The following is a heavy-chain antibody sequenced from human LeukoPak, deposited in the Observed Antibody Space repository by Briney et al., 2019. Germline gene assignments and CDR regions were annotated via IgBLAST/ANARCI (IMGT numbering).Heavy chain of an antibody. D-gene: IGHD4-11*01. Sequence: ASVKVSCKASGYTFTGYYMHWVRQAPGQGLEWMGWINPNSGGTNYAQKFQGRVTMTRDTSISTAYMELSRLRSDDTAVYYCARDRNRLQGWSDPWGQGTLVTVSS. CDR1: GYTFTGYY. V-gene: IGHV1-2*02. CDR3: ARDRNRLQGWSDP. J-gene: IGHJ5*02. CDR2: INPNSGGT.